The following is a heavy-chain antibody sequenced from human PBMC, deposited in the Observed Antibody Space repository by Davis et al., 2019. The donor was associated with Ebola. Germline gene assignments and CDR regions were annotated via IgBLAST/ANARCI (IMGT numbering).Heavy chain of an antibody. CDR3: TRETPRIFGVVIIGEGFDY. CDR2: IWYDGSNK. Sequence: PGGSLRLSCAASGFTYSSYGMHWVRQAPGKGLEWVVVIWYDGSNKYYADSVKGRFTISRDNSKNTLYLQMNSLRAEDTAVYYCTRETPRIFGVVIIGEGFDYWGQGTLVTVSS. V-gene: IGHV3-33*01. CDR1: GFTYSSYG. J-gene: IGHJ4*02. D-gene: IGHD3-3*01.